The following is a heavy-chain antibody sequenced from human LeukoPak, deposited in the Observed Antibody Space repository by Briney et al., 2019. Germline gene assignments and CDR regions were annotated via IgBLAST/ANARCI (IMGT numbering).Heavy chain of an antibody. CDR3: ARSPKSYGDYVRRATYFDY. J-gene: IGHJ4*02. V-gene: IGHV4-34*01. D-gene: IGHD4-17*01. CDR1: GGSFSGYY. CDR2: INHSGST. Sequence: PSETLSLTCAVYGGSFSGYYWSWIRQPPGKGLEWIGEINHSGSTNYNPSLKSRVTISVDTSKNQFSLKLSSVTAADTAVYYCARSPKSYGDYVRRATYFDYWGQGTLVTVSS.